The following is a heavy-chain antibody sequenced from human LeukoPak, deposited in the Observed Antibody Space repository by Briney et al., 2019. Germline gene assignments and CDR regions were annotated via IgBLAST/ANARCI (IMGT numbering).Heavy chain of an antibody. V-gene: IGHV3-30*02. J-gene: IGHJ4*02. CDR3: AKTQQGQVVPAAVDY. D-gene: IGHD2-2*01. CDR2: IRYDGSNK. Sequence: GGSLRLSCAASGFTFSSCGMHWVRQAPGKGLEWVAFIRYDGSNKYYADSVKGRFTISRDNSKNTLYLQMNSLRAEDTAVYYCAKTQQGQVVPAAVDYWGQGTLVTVSS. CDR1: GFTFSSCG.